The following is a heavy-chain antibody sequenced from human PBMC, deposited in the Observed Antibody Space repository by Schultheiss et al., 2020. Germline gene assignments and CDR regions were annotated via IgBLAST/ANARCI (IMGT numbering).Heavy chain of an antibody. CDR2: IYPGDSDT. CDR3: ARHAPVKAARPNYYYYGMDV. D-gene: IGHD6-6*01. V-gene: IGHV5-51*01. CDR1: GYSFTSYW. J-gene: IGHJ6*04. Sequence: GESLKISCKGSGYSFTSYWIGWVRQMPGKGLEWMGIIYPGDSDTRYSPSFQGQVTISADKSISTAYLQWSSLKASDTAMYYCARHAPVKAARPNYYYYGMDVWGKGTTVTVS.